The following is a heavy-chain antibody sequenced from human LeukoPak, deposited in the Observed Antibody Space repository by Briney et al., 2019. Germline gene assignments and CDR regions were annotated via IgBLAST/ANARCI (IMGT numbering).Heavy chain of an antibody. J-gene: IGHJ3*02. CDR1: GGSISSYF. V-gene: IGHV4-59*12. CDR3: ARGPPHHSPAFDI. Sequence: SETLSLTCTVSGGSISSYFWSWIRQPPGKGLEWIGYIYYSGSTNYNPSLKSRVTISVDTSKNQFSLKLSSVTAADTAVYYCARGPPHHSPAFDIWGQGTMVTVSS. CDR2: IYYSGST.